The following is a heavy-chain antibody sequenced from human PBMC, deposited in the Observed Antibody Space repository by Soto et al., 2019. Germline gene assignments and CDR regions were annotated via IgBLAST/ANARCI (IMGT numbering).Heavy chain of an antibody. CDR3: AKDRSAVVVVVAAYDY. CDR1: GFTFSSYA. D-gene: IGHD2-15*01. J-gene: IGHJ4*02. Sequence: EVQLLESGGGLVQPGGSLRLSCAASGFTFSSYAMSWVRQAPGKGLECVSAISGSGGSTYYADSVKGRFTISRDNSKNTLYLQMNSLRAEDTAVYYCAKDRSAVVVVVAAYDYWGQGTLVTVSS. CDR2: ISGSGGST. V-gene: IGHV3-23*01.